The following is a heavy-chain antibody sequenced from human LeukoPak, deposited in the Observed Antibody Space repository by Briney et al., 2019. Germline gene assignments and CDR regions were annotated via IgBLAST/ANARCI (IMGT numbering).Heavy chain of an antibody. CDR2: IRYDGSNK. D-gene: IGHD5-18*01. V-gene: IGHV3-30*02. Sequence: PGGSLRLSCAASGFTFSSYGMHWVRQAPGKGLEWVAFIRYDGSNKYYADSVKGRFTISRDNSKNTLYLQMNGLRAEDTAVYYCAKDLAQRGYSYAHWFDYWGQGTLVTVSS. CDR3: AKDLAQRGYSYAHWFDY. J-gene: IGHJ4*02. CDR1: GFTFSSYG.